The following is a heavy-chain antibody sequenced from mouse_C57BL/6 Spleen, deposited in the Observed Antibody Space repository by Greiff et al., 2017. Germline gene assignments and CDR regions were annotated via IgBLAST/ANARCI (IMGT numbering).Heavy chain of an antibody. D-gene: IGHD1-1*01. Sequence: ESGPGLVKPSQSLSLTCSVTGYSITSGYYWNWFRQFPGNKLEWMGYISYDGSNNYNPSLKNRLSITRDTSKNQFFLKLNSVTTEDTATYYCASVVATDFYAMDYWGQGTSGTVSS. J-gene: IGHJ4*01. CDR2: ISYDGSN. CDR1: GYSITSGYY. V-gene: IGHV3-6*01. CDR3: ASVVATDFYAMDY.